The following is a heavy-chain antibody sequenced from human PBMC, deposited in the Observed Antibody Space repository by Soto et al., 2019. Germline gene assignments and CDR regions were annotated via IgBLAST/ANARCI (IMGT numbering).Heavy chain of an antibody. D-gene: IGHD6-13*01. CDR1: GYSFTSYW. CDR2: IYPGDSDT. Sequence: GESLKISCKGSGYSFTSYWIGWVRQMPGKGLGWMGIIYPGDSDTRYSPSFQGQVTISADKSISTAYLQWSSLKASDTAMYYCARLAAAGSYYYYGMDVWGQGTTVTVSS. J-gene: IGHJ6*02. V-gene: IGHV5-51*01. CDR3: ARLAAAGSYYYYGMDV.